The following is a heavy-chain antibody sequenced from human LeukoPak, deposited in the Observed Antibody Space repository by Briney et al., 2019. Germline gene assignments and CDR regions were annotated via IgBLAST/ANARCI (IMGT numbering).Heavy chain of an antibody. Sequence: KPSETLSLTCTVSGGSISSYYWSWIRQPPGKGLEWIGYIYYSGSTNYNPSLKSRVTISVDTSKNQFSLKLSSVTAADTAVYYCAREGQLSKNWFDPWGQGTLVTVPS. J-gene: IGHJ5*02. CDR1: GGSISSYY. D-gene: IGHD6-6*01. CDR3: AREGQLSKNWFDP. V-gene: IGHV4-59*01. CDR2: IYYSGST.